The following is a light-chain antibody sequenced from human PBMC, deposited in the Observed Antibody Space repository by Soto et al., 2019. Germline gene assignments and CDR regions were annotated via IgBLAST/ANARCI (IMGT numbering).Light chain of an antibody. CDR3: QQANSFPLT. CDR2: GAS. Sequence: DIQMTQSPSFVSASVGDRVTITCRASQGISRWLAWYQQRPGKAPELLIYGASSLQSGVPSRFRGSGSGTDFTLTSSSLQPEDFATYYCQQANSFPLTFGQGTRLEIK. V-gene: IGKV1-12*01. J-gene: IGKJ5*01. CDR1: QGISRW.